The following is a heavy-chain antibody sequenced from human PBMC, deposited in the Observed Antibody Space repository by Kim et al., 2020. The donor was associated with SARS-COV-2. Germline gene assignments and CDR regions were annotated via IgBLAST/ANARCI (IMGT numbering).Heavy chain of an antibody. CDR3: VSGDYRRFDY. D-gene: IGHD4-17*01. J-gene: IGHJ4*02. Sequence: NTAYAQKFQGRVTMTRNTSISTAYMELSSLRSEDTAVYYCVSGDYRRFDYWGQETLVTVSS. V-gene: IGHV1-8*01. CDR2: NT.